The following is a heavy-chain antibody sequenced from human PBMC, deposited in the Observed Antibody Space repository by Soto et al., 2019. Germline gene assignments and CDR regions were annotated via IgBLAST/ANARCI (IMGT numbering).Heavy chain of an antibody. J-gene: IGHJ6*03. D-gene: IGHD5-18*01. CDR3: ARDAVLGAMVKGYMDV. CDR1: GFTFSSYS. Sequence: GGSLRLSCAASGFTFSSYSMNWVRQAPGKGLEWVSSISSSSSYIYYADSVKGRFTISRDNAKNSRYLQMNSLRAEDTAVYYCARDAVLGAMVKGYMDVWGKGTTVTVSS. V-gene: IGHV3-21*01. CDR2: ISSSSSYI.